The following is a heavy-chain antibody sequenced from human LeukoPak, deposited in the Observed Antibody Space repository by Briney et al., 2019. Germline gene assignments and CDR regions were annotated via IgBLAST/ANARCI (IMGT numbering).Heavy chain of an antibody. CDR1: GYSISSGYY. D-gene: IGHD3-3*01. Sequence: SETLSLTCAVSGYSISSGYYWGWIRQPPGKGLEWIGSIYHSGSTYYNPSLKSRVTISVDTSKNQFSLKPSSVTAADTAVYYCARHYDFWSGYYFDYWGQGTLVTVSS. V-gene: IGHV4-38-2*01. J-gene: IGHJ4*02. CDR3: ARHYDFWSGYYFDY. CDR2: IYHSGST.